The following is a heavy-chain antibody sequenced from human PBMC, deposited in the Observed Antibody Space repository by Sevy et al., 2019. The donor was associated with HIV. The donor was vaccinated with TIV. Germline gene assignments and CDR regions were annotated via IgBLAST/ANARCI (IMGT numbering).Heavy chain of an antibody. V-gene: IGHV3-7*01. CDR2: IKEDGSEK. CDR3: ASKGGSRPIDAFDT. D-gene: IGHD3-10*01. CDR1: GFSFSWYW. Sequence: GGSLRLSCAASGFSFSWYWMSWVRQTPEKGLEWVANIKEDGSEKNYVDSVKGRFTISRDNAKNSLYLQMSSLRDEDTAVYYCASKGGSRPIDAFDTWGQGTMVTVSS. J-gene: IGHJ3*02.